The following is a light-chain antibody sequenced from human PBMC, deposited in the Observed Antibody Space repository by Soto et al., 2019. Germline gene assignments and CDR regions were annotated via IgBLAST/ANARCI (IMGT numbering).Light chain of an antibody. V-gene: IGLV4-69*01. CDR1: SGHSSYA. CDR2: VNSDGSH. Sequence: QAVVTQSPSASASLGASVKLTCTLSSGHSSYAIAWHQQQPEKGPRYLMKVNSDGSHSKGDGIPDRFSGSSSGAERYLTISRLQSEDEADYYCQTWGTGIQVFGGGTKLTVL. J-gene: IGLJ3*02. CDR3: QTWGTGIQV.